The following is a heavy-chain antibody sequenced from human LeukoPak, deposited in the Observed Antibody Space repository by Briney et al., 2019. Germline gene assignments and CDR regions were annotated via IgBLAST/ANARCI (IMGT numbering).Heavy chain of an antibody. Sequence: GGSLRLSCSASWLTIATKYMNWVRQAPGKGLEGVSIIYSCATTYYAHSVRGRFTISRDTSKNTVSLQMNNLRAEDTAVYARLGDHYPWNLDLWGRGTLVTVSS. CDR2: IYSCATT. J-gene: IGHJ2*01. D-gene: IGHD1-1*01. V-gene: IGHV3-53*01. CDR3: LGDHYPWNLDL. CDR1: WLTIATKY.